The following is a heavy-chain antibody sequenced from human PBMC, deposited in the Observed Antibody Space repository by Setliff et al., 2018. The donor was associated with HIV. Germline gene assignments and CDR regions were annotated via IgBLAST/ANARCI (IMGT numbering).Heavy chain of an antibody. V-gene: IGHV3-7*01. CDR1: GFTFSSYW. D-gene: IGHD3-16*01. Sequence: PGGSLSLSCAASGFTFSSYWMSWVRQAPGKGLEWVANIKQDGSEKYYVDSVKGRFTISRDNVKNSLYLQMNSLRAEDTAVYYCARIGPLRFDAFDIWGQGTMVTVSS. CDR2: IKQDGSEK. J-gene: IGHJ3*02. CDR3: ARIGPLRFDAFDI.